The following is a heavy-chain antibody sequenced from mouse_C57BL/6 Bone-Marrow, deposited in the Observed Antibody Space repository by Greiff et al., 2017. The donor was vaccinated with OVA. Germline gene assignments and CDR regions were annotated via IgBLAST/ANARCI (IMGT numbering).Heavy chain of an antibody. V-gene: IGHV1-76*01. Sequence: VKLMESGAELVRPGASVKLSCKASGYTFTDYYISWVKQRPGQGLEWIARIYPGSGNIYYNEKFKGKATLTAEKSSSTAYMQLSSLTSDDSAVYFCARSERLRDYFDYWDQGTTLTVSS. CDR1: GYTFTDYY. CDR2: IYPGSGNI. CDR3: ARSERLRDYFDY. J-gene: IGHJ2*01. D-gene: IGHD2-2*01.